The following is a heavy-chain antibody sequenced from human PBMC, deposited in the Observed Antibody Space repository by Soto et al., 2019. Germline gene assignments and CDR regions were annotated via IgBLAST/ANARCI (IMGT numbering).Heavy chain of an antibody. Sequence: GESLKISCKGSGYSFTSYWIGWVRQMPGKGLEWMGIIYPGDSDTRYSPSFQGQVTISADKSISTAYLQWSSLKASDTAMYYCARPNCGGDCYFLYYGMDVWGQGTTVTVSS. CDR2: IYPGDSDT. J-gene: IGHJ6*02. CDR3: ARPNCGGDCYFLYYGMDV. D-gene: IGHD2-21*02. CDR1: GYSFTSYW. V-gene: IGHV5-51*01.